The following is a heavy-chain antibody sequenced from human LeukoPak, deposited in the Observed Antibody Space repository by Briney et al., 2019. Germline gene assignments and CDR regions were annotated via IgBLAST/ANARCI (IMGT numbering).Heavy chain of an antibody. D-gene: IGHD3-22*01. CDR1: GFTFSSYA. J-gene: IGHJ3*02. V-gene: IGHV4-38-2*01. Sequence: GSLRLSCAASGFTFSSYAMTWVRQPPGKGLEWIGSIYHSGSTYYNPSLKSRVTISVDTSKNQFSLRLSSVTAADTAVYYCARRLYYYDSSGYYNAFDIWGQGTMVTVSS. CDR3: ARRLYYYDSSGYYNAFDI. CDR2: IYHSGST.